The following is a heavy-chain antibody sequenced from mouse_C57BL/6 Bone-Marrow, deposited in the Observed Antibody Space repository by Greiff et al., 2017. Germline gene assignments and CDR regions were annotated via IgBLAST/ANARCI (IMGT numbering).Heavy chain of an antibody. Sequence: DVQLQESGPVLVKPGASVKMSCKASGYTFTDYYMNWVKQSHGKSLEWIGVINPYNGGTSYNQKFKGKATLTVDKASRTAYMELNSLTSEDSAVYYCARNWDVDYWGQGTTLTVSS. CDR1: GYTFTDYY. V-gene: IGHV1-19*01. CDR2: INPYNGGT. CDR3: ARNWDVDY. J-gene: IGHJ2*01. D-gene: IGHD4-1*01.